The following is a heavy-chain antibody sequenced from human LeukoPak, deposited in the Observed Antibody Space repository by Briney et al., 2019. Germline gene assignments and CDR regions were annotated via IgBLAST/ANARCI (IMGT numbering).Heavy chain of an antibody. J-gene: IGHJ6*02. CDR1: GYTFTSYD. D-gene: IGHD3-3*01. CDR2: MNPNSGNT. Sequence: ASVNVSCTASGYTFTSYDINWVRQATGQGLEWMGWMNPNSGNTGYAQKFQGRVTMTRNTSISTAYMELSSLRSEDTAVYYCARGHAYKGEWLFVWPGYYYYGMDVWGQGTTVTVSS. V-gene: IGHV1-8*01. CDR3: ARGHAYKGEWLFVWPGYYYYGMDV.